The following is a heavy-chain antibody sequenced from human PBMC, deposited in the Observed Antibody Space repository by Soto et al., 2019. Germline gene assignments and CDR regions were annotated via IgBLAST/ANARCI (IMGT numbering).Heavy chain of an antibody. CDR3: AKDLGYSSSYVSRYYFDY. CDR2: ISGSGGST. D-gene: IGHD6-13*01. V-gene: IGHV3-23*01. CDR1: GFTFSSYA. Sequence: GGSLRLSCAASGFTFSSYAMSWVRQAPGKGLEWVSAISGSGGSTYYADSVKGRFTISRDNSKNTLYLQMNSLRAEDTAVYYCAKDLGYSSSYVSRYYFDYWGQGTLVTVSS. J-gene: IGHJ4*02.